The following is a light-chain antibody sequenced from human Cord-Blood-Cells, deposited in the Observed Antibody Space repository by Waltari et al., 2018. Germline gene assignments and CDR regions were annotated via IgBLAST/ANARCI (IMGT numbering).Light chain of an antibody. J-gene: IGLJ3*02. Sequence: QSALTQPPSASGSPGQSVTISCTGTSSDVGGYNYVSWYQQHPGKAPKLMIYEVSKRPSWVPDRFSGSKAGNTASLTVSGLQAEDEADYYGSSYAGSNNLVFGGGTKLTVL. CDR1: SSDVGGYNY. V-gene: IGLV2-8*01. CDR3: SSYAGSNNLV. CDR2: EVS.